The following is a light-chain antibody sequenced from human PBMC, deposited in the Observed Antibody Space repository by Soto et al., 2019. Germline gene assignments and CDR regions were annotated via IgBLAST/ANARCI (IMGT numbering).Light chain of an antibody. CDR3: QQYGGSPIT. V-gene: IGKV3-20*01. CDR1: QSVGGSS. CDR2: DTS. Sequence: ETVLTQSPGTLSLSPGERATVSCRASQSVGGSSLAWYQQRPGQAPRLLIYDTSKRATGIPDRFSGSGSGTDFTLTISRLEPEDFALYYCQQYGGSPITFGQGTRLEIK. J-gene: IGKJ5*01.